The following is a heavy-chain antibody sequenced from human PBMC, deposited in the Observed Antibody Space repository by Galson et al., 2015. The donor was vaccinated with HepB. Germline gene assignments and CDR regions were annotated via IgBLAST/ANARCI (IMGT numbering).Heavy chain of an antibody. CDR3: ARDTGGVGLWFGELLPNWFDP. Sequence: CAISGDSVSSNSAAWNWIRQSPSRGLEWLGRTYYRSKWYNDYAVSVKSRITINPDTSKNQFSLQLNSVTPEDTAVYYCARDTGGVGLWFGELLPNWFDPWGQGTLFTVSS. D-gene: IGHD3-10*01. V-gene: IGHV6-1*01. CDR1: GDSVSSNSAA. CDR2: TYYRSKWYN. J-gene: IGHJ5*02.